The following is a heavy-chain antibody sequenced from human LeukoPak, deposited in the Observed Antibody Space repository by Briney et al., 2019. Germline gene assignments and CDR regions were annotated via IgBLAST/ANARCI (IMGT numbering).Heavy chain of an antibody. D-gene: IGHD6-13*01. CDR3: ARAESCSWVDH. J-gene: IGHJ4*02. Sequence: SETLSLTCTVSGGSIRSYYWFWIRQPPGEGLEWIGNMYYSGSTNYNPSLKSRVTISVDTSRNQFSLKLSSVTAADTAVYYCARAESCSWVDHWGQGTLVTVSS. V-gene: IGHV4-59*01. CDR1: GGSIRSYY. CDR2: MYYSGST.